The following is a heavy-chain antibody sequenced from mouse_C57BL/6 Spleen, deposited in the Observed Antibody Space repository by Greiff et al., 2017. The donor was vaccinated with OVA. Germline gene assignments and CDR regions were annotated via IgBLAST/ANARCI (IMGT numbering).Heavy chain of an antibody. V-gene: IGHV1-82*01. CDR2: IYPGDGDT. J-gene: IGHJ2*01. CDR3: ARETYYSNYVFDY. CDR1: GYAFSSSW. D-gene: IGHD2-5*01. Sequence: VQLQQSGPELVKPGASVKISCTASGYAFSSSWMNWVKQRPGKGLEWIGRIYPGDGDTNYNGKFKGKATLTADKSSSTAYMQLSSLTSEDSAVYFCARETYYSNYVFDYWGQGTTLTVSS.